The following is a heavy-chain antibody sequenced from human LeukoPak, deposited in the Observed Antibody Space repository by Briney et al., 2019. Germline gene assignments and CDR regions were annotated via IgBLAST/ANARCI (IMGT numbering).Heavy chain of an antibody. CDR1: GFTFTTYA. D-gene: IGHD1-26*01. V-gene: IGHV3-23*01. CDR2: ITSGGRT. Sequence: GSLILSCVPSGFTFTTYAMNRVRQAPGKGLEWVSGITSGGRTYYADSVKGRFTISRDSSKNTLYLQMTSLRADDTALYYCARSIPPDFWGQGTLVTVSS. J-gene: IGHJ4*02. CDR3: ARSIPPDF.